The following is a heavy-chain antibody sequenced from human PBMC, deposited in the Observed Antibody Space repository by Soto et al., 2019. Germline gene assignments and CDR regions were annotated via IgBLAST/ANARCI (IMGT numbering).Heavy chain of an antibody. CDR1: GGSISSSSYY. D-gene: IGHD3-22*01. CDR3: AREEPYDRSGYYYPYNWFDP. V-gene: IGHV4-39*02. CDR2: IYYSGST. Sequence: QLQLQESGPGLVKPSATLSLTCTVSGGSISSSSYYWGWIRQPPGKGLEWIGSIYYSGSTYYTPSLKSRVPTSVDTSKNQFSLKLSSVTAADTAVYYCAREEPYDRSGYYYPYNWFDPWGQGTLVTVSS. J-gene: IGHJ5*02.